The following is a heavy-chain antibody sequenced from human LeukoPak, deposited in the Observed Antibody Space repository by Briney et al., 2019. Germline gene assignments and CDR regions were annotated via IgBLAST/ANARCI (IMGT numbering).Heavy chain of an antibody. CDR1: GFTFSAYW. J-gene: IGHJ4*02. V-gene: IGHV3-7*01. CDR2: IRQDGGQT. D-gene: IGHD1-14*01. CDR3: AKDLGSTGALDL. Sequence: GGSLRLSCAASGFTFSAYWMHWVRQAPGKGLEWLADIRQDGGQTYYADSVKGRFTISRDNAKNSLYLQLNSLRAEDTAVYYCAKDLGSTGALDLWGQGTLVTVSS.